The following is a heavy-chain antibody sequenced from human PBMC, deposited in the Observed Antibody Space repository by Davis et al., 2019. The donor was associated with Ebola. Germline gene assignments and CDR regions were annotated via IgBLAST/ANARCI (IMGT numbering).Heavy chain of an antibody. CDR1: GYAFTNYL. CDR3: ARVGGNELLWFGEPFDY. CDR2: IHPRDGNT. D-gene: IGHD3-10*01. J-gene: IGHJ4*02. V-gene: IGHV1-46*01. Sequence: ASVKVSCKASGYAFTNYLIHWLRQAPGQGLEWMGLIHPRDGNTIYAQRFQGRVTITRDTSASTAYMELSSLRSEDTAVYYCARVGGNELLWFGEPFDYWGQGTLVTVSS.